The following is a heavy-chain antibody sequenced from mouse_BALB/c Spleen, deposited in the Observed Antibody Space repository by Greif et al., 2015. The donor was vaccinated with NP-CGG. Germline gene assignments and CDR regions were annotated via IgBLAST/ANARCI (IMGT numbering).Heavy chain of an antibody. CDR1: GYTFTSYW. CDR3: ARYYYAMDY. CDR2: INPSNGRT. V-gene: IGHV1S81*02. J-gene: IGHJ4*01. Sequence: GAELVKPGASVKLSCKASGYTFTSYWMHWVKQRPGQGLEWIGEINPSNGRTNYNEKFKSKATLTVDKSSSTAYMQLSSLTSEDSAVYYCARYYYAMDYWGQGTSVTVSS.